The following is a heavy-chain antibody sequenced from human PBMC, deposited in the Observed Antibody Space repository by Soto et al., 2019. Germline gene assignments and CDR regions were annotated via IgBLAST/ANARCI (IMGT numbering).Heavy chain of an antibody. V-gene: IGHV3-48*03. D-gene: IGHD3-10*01. J-gene: IGHJ6*02. CDR2: ISSSGSTI. CDR3: AIVPTYYSPYYSYAMDV. Sequence: GGSRRLSCAASGFTFSNYEMNWVRQAPGKGLEWVSYISSSGSTISYADSVKGRFTISRDNAKDSLYLQMKSLRAEDTAVYYCAIVPTYYSPYYSYAMDVWGQGTTVTVSS. CDR1: GFTFSNYE.